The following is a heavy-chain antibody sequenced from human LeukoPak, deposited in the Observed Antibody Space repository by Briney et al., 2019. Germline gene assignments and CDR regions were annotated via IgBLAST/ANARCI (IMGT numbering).Heavy chain of an antibody. J-gene: IGHJ4*02. CDR2: IHGSSGRT. V-gene: IGHV3-23*01. D-gene: IGHD6-13*01. CDR3: AKDQGSYSSSWFSDR. Sequence: GGSLRLSCAASGFTFSAYAMNWVRQAPGRGLEWVSAIHGSSGRTYYVDSVRGRFTISRDNSQNTLYLQMNNLRVEDTALYYCAKDQGSYSSSWFSDRWAQGTLVTVSS. CDR1: GFTFSAYA.